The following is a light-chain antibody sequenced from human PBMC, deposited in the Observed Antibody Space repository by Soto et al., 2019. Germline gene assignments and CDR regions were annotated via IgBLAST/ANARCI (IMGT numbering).Light chain of an antibody. V-gene: IGLV2-14*01. CDR1: SSDLAIYNY. Sequence: QSXLTXPASXXXXXGXXITISCTGTSSDLAIYNYVSWYQQQPGKAPKLMIYQVTNRPSGVSNRFSGSRSGNTASLTISGLQAEDEADYYCSSYTDSSNYVFGTGTKLTVL. CDR3: SSYTDSSNYV. CDR2: QVT. J-gene: IGLJ1*01.